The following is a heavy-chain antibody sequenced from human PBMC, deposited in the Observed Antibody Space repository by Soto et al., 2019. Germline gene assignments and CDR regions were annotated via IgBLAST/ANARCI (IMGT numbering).Heavy chain of an antibody. V-gene: IGHV3-23*01. J-gene: IGHJ4*02. Sequence: PGGSLRLSCAASGFIFSGYAMIWVRQAPGKGQEWVSAISGSGGSTYYADSVKGRFTISRDNSKNTLYLQMNSLRAEDTAVYYCAKDRSAVAGLPLDYWGQGTLVTVSS. CDR1: GFIFSGYA. D-gene: IGHD6-19*01. CDR2: ISGSGGST. CDR3: AKDRSAVAGLPLDY.